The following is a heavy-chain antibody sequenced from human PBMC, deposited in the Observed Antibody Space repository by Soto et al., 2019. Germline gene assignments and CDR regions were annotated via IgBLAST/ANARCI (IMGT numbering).Heavy chain of an antibody. CDR1: GYTFSTYY. CDR3: VRSAHQRENYYGLDV. Sequence: ASVKVSCKASGYTFSTYYMHWVRQAPGQGLEWMAIISPSGGSTTYPQKFQGRVTMTRDTSTGTVYMELSSLRSEDTAVYYCVRSAHQRENYYGLDVWGQGTTVTVSS. D-gene: IGHD1-26*01. CDR2: ISPSGGST. V-gene: IGHV1-46*01. J-gene: IGHJ6*02.